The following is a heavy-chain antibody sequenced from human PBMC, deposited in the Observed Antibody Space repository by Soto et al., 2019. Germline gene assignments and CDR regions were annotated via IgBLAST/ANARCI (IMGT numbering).Heavy chain of an antibody. Sequence: EVQLLESGGGLVQPGGSLRLSCAASGFTFSSYAMSWVRQAPGKGLEWVSAISGSGGSTYYADSVKGRCTISRDNSKNTLYLQMNSLRAEDTAVYYCASTKITMVRGDKFDYWGQGTLVTVSS. CDR2: ISGSGGST. CDR1: GFTFSSYA. V-gene: IGHV3-23*01. CDR3: ASTKITMVRGDKFDY. J-gene: IGHJ4*02. D-gene: IGHD3-10*01.